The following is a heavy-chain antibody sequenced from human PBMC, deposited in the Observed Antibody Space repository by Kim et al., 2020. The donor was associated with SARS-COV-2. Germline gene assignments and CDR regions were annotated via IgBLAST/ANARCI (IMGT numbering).Heavy chain of an antibody. J-gene: IGHJ6*02. CDR2: IGTAGDT. CDR1: GFTFSSYD. D-gene: IGHD3-9*01. Sequence: GGSLRLSCAASGFTFSSYDMHWVRQATGKGLEWVSAIGTAGDTYYPGSVKGRFTISRENAKNSLYLQMNSLRAGDTAVYYCARGDILTGYTLNYYYYYSMDVWGQGTTVTVSS. V-gene: IGHV3-13*01. CDR3: ARGDILTGYTLNYYYYYSMDV.